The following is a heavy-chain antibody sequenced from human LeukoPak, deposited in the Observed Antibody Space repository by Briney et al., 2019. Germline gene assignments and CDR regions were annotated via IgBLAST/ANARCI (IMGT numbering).Heavy chain of an antibody. CDR1: GGSFIGYY. V-gene: IGHV4-34*01. CDR2: VKHSGST. Sequence: SETLSLTCEVYGGSFIGYYWSWIRQPPGKGLEWIGEVKHSGSTNYNPSLKSRVTISVDTSKNQFSLKLSSVTAADTAVYYCARGPIVGVVAAPYYYYDGLDVWGQGTTVTVSS. J-gene: IGHJ6*02. D-gene: IGHD2-15*01. CDR3: ARGPIVGVVAAPYYYYDGLDV.